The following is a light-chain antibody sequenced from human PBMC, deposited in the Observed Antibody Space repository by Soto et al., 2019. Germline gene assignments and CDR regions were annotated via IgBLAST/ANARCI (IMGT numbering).Light chain of an antibody. J-gene: IGKJ1*01. Sequence: EILMTQSPATLSVSPGDSATLSCRASRSVDTDLAWYQQKPGQAPRLLVFATSARATGVPDRFSGSRSATDLTLTISSLQPEDSATYYCHQYYNRPPWTFGQGTKVDIK. CDR3: HQYYNRPPWT. V-gene: IGKV3-15*01. CDR2: ATS. CDR1: RSVDTD.